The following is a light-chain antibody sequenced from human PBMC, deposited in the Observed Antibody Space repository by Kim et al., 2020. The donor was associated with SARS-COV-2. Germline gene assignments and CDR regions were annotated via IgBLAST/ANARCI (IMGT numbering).Light chain of an antibody. V-gene: IGLV2-14*03. J-gene: IGLJ3*02. CDR2: DVR. CDR1: SSDVGGYNY. CDR3: SSYTSSSSWV. Sequence: QSALTQPASVSGSPGQSITISCTGTSSDVGGYNYVSWYQQHPAKAPKLMIYDVRNRPSGVSNRFSGSKSGNTASLTISGLQAEDEADYYCSSYTSSSSWVFGGGTQLTVL.